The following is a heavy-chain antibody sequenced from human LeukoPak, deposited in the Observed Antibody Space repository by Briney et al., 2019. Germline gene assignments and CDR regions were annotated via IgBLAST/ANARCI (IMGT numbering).Heavy chain of an antibody. V-gene: IGHV1-18*01. CDR1: GHTFNMYG. D-gene: IGHD2-8*02. Sequence: ASVKVSCKASGHTFNMYGISWVRQAPGQGLEWMGWFSPYNGHTNLAQKLQDRVTMTTDTSTNTAYMELRSLRSDDTAVYYCARHRAGGYCAVGDCFVHTFWGQGTLVTVSS. J-gene: IGHJ4*02. CDR3: ARHRAGGYCAVGDCFVHTF. CDR2: FSPYNGHT.